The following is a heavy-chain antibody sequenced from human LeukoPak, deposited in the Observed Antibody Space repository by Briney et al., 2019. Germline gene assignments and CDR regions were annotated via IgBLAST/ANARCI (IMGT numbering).Heavy chain of an antibody. V-gene: IGHV7-4-1*02. CDR2: INTNTGNP. Sequence: ASVKVSCKASGYTFTSYGISWVRQAPGQGLEWMGWINTNTGNPTYAQGFTGRFVFSLDTSVSTAYLQISSLKAEDTAVYYCAREGVEMATRLVYYYYYMDVWGKGTTVTVSS. J-gene: IGHJ6*03. CDR3: AREGVEMATRLVYYYYYMDV. CDR1: GYTFTSYG. D-gene: IGHD5-24*01.